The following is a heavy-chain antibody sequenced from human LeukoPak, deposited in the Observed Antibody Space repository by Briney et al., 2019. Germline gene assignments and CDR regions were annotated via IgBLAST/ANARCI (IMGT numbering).Heavy chain of an antibody. D-gene: IGHD3-9*01. J-gene: IGHJ6*02. CDR2: ISSSGSTI. Sequence: GGSLRLSCAASGFTFSDYCMSWIRQAPGKGLEWVSYISSSGSTIYYADSVKGRFTISRDNAKNSLYLQMNSLRAEDTAVYYCARRSVLRYFDWHLHANYYYYYGMDVWGQGTTVTVSS. CDR3: ARRSVLRYFDWHLHANYYYYYGMDV. CDR1: GFTFSDYC. V-gene: IGHV3-11*01.